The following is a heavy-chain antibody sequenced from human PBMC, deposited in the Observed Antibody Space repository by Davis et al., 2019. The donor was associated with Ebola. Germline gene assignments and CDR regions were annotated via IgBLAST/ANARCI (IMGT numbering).Heavy chain of an antibody. CDR2: ISSSSSYT. J-gene: IGHJ5*02. Sequence: GESLKISCAASGFTFSDYYMSWIRQAPGKGLEWVSYISSSSSYTNYADSVKGRFTISRDNAKNSLYLQMNSLRAEDTAVYYCARSGRITIFGVAPGDGWFDPWGQGTLVTVSS. D-gene: IGHD3-3*01. CDR3: ARSGRITIFGVAPGDGWFDP. V-gene: IGHV3-11*06. CDR1: GFTFSDYY.